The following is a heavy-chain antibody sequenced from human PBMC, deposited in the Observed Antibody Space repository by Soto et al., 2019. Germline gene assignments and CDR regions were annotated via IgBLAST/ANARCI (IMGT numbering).Heavy chain of an antibody. CDR2: IIPIFDTT. V-gene: IGHV1-69*13. CDR1: GGTFSSYA. D-gene: IGHD3-22*01. CDR3: AEDYNNMSDYYYY. J-gene: IGHJ4*02. Sequence: ASVKVSCKASGGTFSSYAISWVRQAPGQGLEWMGGIIPIFDTTNYAQKFQGRVTITADEFTSTAYMELSGLRSEDTAVYYCAEDYNNMSDYYYYWGPGTLVTVSS.